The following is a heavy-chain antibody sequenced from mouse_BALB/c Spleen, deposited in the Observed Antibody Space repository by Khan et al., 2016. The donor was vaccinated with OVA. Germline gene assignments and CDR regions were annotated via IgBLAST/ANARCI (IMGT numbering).Heavy chain of an antibody. CDR3: ARNYEYDEGLAY. Sequence: QVQLKESGPGLVQPSQSLSITCTVSGFSLTTYGVHWVRQSPGKGLEWLGVIWSGGITDYNAPFISRLSISKDNSKSQVFFKTNSLQANDTAIYYCARNYEYDEGLAYWGQGTLVTVSA. J-gene: IGHJ3*01. CDR2: IWSGGIT. D-gene: IGHD2-4*01. CDR1: GFSLTTYG. V-gene: IGHV2-2*02.